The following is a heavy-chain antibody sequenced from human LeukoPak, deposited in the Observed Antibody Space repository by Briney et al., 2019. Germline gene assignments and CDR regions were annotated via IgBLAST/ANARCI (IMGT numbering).Heavy chain of an antibody. V-gene: IGHV1-69*13. Sequence: ASVKVSCKASGGTFSSYAISWVRQAPGQGLEWMGGIIPIFGTANYAQEFQGRVTITADESTSTAYMELSSLKSEDTAVYYCARGPGTDYYFDYWGQGTLVTVSS. D-gene: IGHD2-21*02. J-gene: IGHJ4*02. CDR1: GGTFSSYA. CDR3: ARGPGTDYYFDY. CDR2: IIPIFGTA.